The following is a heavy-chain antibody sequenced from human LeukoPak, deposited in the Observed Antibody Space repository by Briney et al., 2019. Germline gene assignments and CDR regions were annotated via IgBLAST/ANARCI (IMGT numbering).Heavy chain of an antibody. Sequence: GGSLRLSCTASGFTFSTYAMSWVRQAPGKGLEWVSVISGSGGSTYYADSVKGRFTISRDNPKNMLYLQMNSLRAEDTAVYYCAKAGGWFGELLQTSADNWFDPWGQGTLVTVSS. D-gene: IGHD3-10*01. CDR3: AKAGGWFGELLQTSADNWFDP. CDR1: GFTFSTYA. V-gene: IGHV3-23*01. J-gene: IGHJ5*02. CDR2: ISGSGGST.